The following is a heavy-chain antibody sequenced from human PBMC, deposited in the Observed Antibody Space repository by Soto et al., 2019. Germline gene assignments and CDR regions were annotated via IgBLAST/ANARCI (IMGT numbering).Heavy chain of an antibody. Sequence: GSLRLSCVASGFTFSNYAMSWVRQAPGKGLEWVSAISGSGDKTYYLESVKGRFTISRDNSKSTLFLQMNGLRGEDTAAYFCAKDDVILFLDYLAAGGFDSWGHGTLVTVSS. J-gene: IGHJ4*01. D-gene: IGHD3-3*01. CDR2: ISGSGDKT. CDR3: AKDDVILFLDYLAAGGFDS. V-gene: IGHV3-23*01. CDR1: GFTFSNYA.